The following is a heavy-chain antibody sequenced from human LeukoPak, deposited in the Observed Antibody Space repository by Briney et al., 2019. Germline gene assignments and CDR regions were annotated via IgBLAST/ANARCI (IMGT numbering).Heavy chain of an antibody. CDR1: GFTFSSYA. V-gene: IGHV3-23*01. D-gene: IGHD6-6*01. CDR3: AKGGQYSSSSGVDWDV. Sequence: GGSLRLSCAASGFTFSSYAMTWVRQAPGKGLEWVSVIIARGSSTYYADSVKGRFTISRDNSKNTLYLQMNSLRAEDTAVYYCAKGGQYSSSSGVDWDVWGQGTTVTVSS. J-gene: IGHJ6*02. CDR2: IIARGSST.